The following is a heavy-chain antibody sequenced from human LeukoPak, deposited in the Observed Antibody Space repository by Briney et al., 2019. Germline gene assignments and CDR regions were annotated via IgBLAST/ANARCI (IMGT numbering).Heavy chain of an antibody. CDR3: ARSRIAVALDAFDI. CDR2: ISAYNGNT. D-gene: IGHD6-19*01. CDR1: GYTFTSYG. Sequence: AASVKVSCKASGYTFTSYGISWVRQAPGQGLEWMGWISAYNGNTNYAQKLQGGVTMTTDTSTSTAYMELRSLRTDDTAVYYCARSRIAVALDAFDIWGQGTMVTVSS. J-gene: IGHJ3*02. V-gene: IGHV1-18*01.